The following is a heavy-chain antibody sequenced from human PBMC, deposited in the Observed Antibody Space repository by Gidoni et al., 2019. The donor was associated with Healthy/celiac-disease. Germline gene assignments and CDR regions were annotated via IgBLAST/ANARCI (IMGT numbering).Heavy chain of an antibody. Sequence: KKPGSSVKVSCKASGGTFSSYAISWLRQAPGQGLEWMGGIIPIFGTANYAQKFQGRFTITADESTSTDYMELSSLRSEDTAVYYCARDWVGMVGPRDWYFDLWGRGTLVTVSS. J-gene: IGHJ2*01. D-gene: IGHD3-10*01. CDR2: IIPIFGTA. CDR1: GGTFSSYA. V-gene: IGHV1-69*01. CDR3: ARDWVGMVGPRDWYFDL.